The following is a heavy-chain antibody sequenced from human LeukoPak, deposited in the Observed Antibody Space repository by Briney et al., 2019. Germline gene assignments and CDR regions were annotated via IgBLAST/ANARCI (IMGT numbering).Heavy chain of an antibody. CDR2: IKQDGSET. CDR3: ASSDSSGYSSFDY. Sequence: GGSLRLSCAASGFTFSSYWMSWVRQAPGKGLEWVANIKQDGSETYYVDSVKGRFTISRDNAKNSLYLQMNSLRAEDTAVYYCASSDSSGYSSFDYWGQGTLVTVSS. V-gene: IGHV3-7*01. J-gene: IGHJ4*02. D-gene: IGHD3-22*01. CDR1: GFTFSSYW.